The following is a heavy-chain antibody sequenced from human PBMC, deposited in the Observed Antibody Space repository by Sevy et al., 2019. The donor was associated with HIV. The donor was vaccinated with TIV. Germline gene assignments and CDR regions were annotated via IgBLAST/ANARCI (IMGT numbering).Heavy chain of an antibody. CDR1: GFTCSVYS. Sequence: GGSLRLSCAASGFTCSVYSMNWVRQAPGKGLEWVSSISSSFDINYADSLKGRITVSSDNAKNELYLQMNSLRADDTAVYYCVQEIGAKNHVWGQGTTVTVSS. V-gene: IGHV3-21*01. CDR3: VQEIGAKNHV. CDR2: ISSSFDI. D-gene: IGHD3-22*01. J-gene: IGHJ6*02.